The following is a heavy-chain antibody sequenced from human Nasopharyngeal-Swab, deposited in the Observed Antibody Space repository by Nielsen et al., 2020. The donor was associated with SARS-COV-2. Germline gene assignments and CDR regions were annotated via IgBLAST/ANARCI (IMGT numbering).Heavy chain of an antibody. D-gene: IGHD3-9*01. CDR2: IYYSGST. Sequence: GSLRLSCTVSGGSVSSGSFYWSWIRQPPGQGLEWIGYIYYSGSTNYNPSLKSRVTISVDTSKNQFSLKLSSVTAADTALYYCARLIVLRYFDWHYYFDYWGQGTLVTVSS. V-gene: IGHV4-61*01. J-gene: IGHJ4*02. CDR3: ARLIVLRYFDWHYYFDY. CDR1: GGSVSSGSFY.